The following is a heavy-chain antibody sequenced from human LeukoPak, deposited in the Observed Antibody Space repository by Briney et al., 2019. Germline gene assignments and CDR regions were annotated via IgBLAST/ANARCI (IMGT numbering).Heavy chain of an antibody. CDR1: GFTFSSYE. J-gene: IGHJ3*02. CDR3: ARYCGGDCYLPLDAFDI. V-gene: IGHV3-48*03. CDR2: ISSSGSTI. Sequence: GGSLRLSCAASGFTFSSYEMNWVRQAPGKGLEWVSYISSSGSTIYYADSVKGRFTISRDNAKNSLYLQMNSLRAEDTAVYYCARYCGGDCYLPLDAFDIWGQGTMVTVSS. D-gene: IGHD2-21*02.